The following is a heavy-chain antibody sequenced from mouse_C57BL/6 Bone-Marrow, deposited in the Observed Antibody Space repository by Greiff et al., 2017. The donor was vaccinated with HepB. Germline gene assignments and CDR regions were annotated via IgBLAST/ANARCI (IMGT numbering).Heavy chain of an antibody. J-gene: IGHJ1*03. CDR2: ISSGSSTI. Sequence: EVNLVESGGGLVKPGGSLKLSCAASGFTFSDYGMHWVRQAPEKGLEWVAYISSGSSTIYYADTVKGRFTISRDNAKNTLFLQMTSLRSEDTAMYYCARAYDPTGYFDVWGTGTTVTVSS. CDR3: ARAYDPTGYFDV. D-gene: IGHD2-3*01. CDR1: GFTFSDYG. V-gene: IGHV5-17*01.